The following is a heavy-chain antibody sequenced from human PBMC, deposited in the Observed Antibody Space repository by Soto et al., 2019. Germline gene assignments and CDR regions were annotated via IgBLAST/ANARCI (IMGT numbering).Heavy chain of an antibody. V-gene: IGHV4-34*01. Sequence: SETLSLTCAVYGGSFSGYYWAWIRQPPGTGLEWIGEINHSGSTNYNPSLKSRVTISVDTSKNQFSLKLTSVTAADTSVYYCARDKITGLFDYWGQGTQVTVS. CDR2: INHSGST. CDR3: ARDKITGLFDY. D-gene: IGHD2-8*02. J-gene: IGHJ4*02. CDR1: GGSFSGYY.